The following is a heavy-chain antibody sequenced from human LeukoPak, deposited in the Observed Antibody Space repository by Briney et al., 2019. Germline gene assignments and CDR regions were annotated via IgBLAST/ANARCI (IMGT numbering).Heavy chain of an antibody. Sequence: PSETLSLTCNVPGGSISRSTYFWGWIRQPPGKGLEWIGSVYYSGSTYYNPSLNSRVTISVDTSKNQFSLKLTSVTAADTAVYSCTRSAGGSDLPRTFDHWGQGTLVTVSS. V-gene: IGHV4-39*01. D-gene: IGHD3-16*01. CDR1: GGSISRSTYF. CDR2: VYYSGST. CDR3: TRSAGGSDLPRTFDH. J-gene: IGHJ4*02.